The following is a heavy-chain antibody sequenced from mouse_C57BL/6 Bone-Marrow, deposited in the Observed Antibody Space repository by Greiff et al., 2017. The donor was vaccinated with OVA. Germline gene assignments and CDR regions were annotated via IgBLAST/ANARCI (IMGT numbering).Heavy chain of an antibody. CDR2: INYDGSST. CDR3: ARDRGGTTVVDWYFDV. CDR1: GFTFSDYY. Sequence: EVMLVESEGGLVQPGSSMKLSCTASGFTFSDYYMAWVRQVPEKGLEWVANINYDGSSTYYLASLKSRFIISRDNAKNILYLQMSSLKSEDTATYYCARDRGGTTVVDWYFDVWGTGTTVTVSS. V-gene: IGHV5-16*01. D-gene: IGHD1-1*01. J-gene: IGHJ1*03.